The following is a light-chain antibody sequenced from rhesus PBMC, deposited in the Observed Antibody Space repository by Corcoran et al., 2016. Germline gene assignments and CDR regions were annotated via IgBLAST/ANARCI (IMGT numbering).Light chain of an antibody. J-gene: IGKJ2*01. Sequence: ETVVTQSPATLSLSPGERATLSCRASQSVGSNLAWYQQKPGQVPKLLIYDASSRATGIPDRFSGSGSGKEFTLTIRSLEPEDVGVYYCQPYNNWNSFGQGTKVEIK. CDR1: QSVGSN. V-gene: IGKV3-42*02. CDR3: QPYNNWNS. CDR2: DAS.